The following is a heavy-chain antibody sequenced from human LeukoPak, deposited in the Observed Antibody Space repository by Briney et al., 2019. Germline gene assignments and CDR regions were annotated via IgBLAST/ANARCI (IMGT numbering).Heavy chain of an antibody. CDR3: ARDRVATDLFDY. CDR1: GFTFSSYS. J-gene: IGHJ4*02. V-gene: IGHV3-21*01. Sequence: GRSLRLSCAASGFTFSSYSMNWVRQAPGKGLEWVSSISSSSSYIYYADSVKGRFTISRDNAKNSLYLQMNSLRAEDTAVYYCARDRVATDLFDYWGQGTLVTVSS. CDR2: ISSSSSYI.